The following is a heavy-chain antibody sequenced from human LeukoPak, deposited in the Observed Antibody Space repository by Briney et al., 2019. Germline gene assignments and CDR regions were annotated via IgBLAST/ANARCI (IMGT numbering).Heavy chain of an antibody. V-gene: IGHV3-7*01. CDR1: GYTFSSYS. D-gene: IGHD5-18*01. J-gene: IGHJ4*02. CDR3: ARHLSGVTGYTYGRGIDY. Sequence: GGSLRLSCAPSGYTFSSYSMSWVPQTPEGGLEGVSNIKQAELEKNYVGSVKGRFIIHRDKAHNSLFLKMNRLRAEDTAVYYCARHLSGVTGYTYGRGIDYWGEGTLVTVSS. CDR2: IKQAELEK.